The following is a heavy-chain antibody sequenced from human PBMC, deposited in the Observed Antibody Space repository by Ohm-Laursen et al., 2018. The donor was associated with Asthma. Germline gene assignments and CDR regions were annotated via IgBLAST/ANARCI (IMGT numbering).Heavy chain of an antibody. Sequence: SLRLSCTASGFTITNYWMHWVRQAPGKGLEWLAFASYDGGNKDYADSVKGRFTISRDNSKNTLYLQMNSLRPDDTAVYYCARDVMEWYLPAFDFWGQGTLVTVSS. D-gene: IGHD3-3*01. CDR3: ARDVMEWYLPAFDF. V-gene: IGHV3-30*03. J-gene: IGHJ4*02. CDR1: GFTITNYW. CDR2: ASYDGGNK.